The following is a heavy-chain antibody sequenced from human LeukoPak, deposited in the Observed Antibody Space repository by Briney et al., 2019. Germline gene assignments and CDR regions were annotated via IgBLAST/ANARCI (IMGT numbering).Heavy chain of an antibody. CDR3: AREGIAALGEH. CDR1: GFTFSNYG. CDR2: ITSSGGTI. V-gene: IGHV3-48*04. D-gene: IGHD6-13*01. J-gene: IGHJ1*01. Sequence: GGSLRLSCAASGFTFSNYGMHWVRQAPGKGLEWISFITSSGGTIYYSDSVKGRFTISRNDAKNSLYLQMNNLRVEDTAVYYCAREGIAALGEHWGRGTLVTVSS.